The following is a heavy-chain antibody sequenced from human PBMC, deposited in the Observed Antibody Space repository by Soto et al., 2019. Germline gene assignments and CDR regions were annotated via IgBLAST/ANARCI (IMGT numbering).Heavy chain of an antibody. D-gene: IGHD3-3*01. Sequence: QVQLVESGGGVVQPGRSLRLSCAASGFTFSSYGMHWVRQAPGKGLEWVAVIWYDGSNKYYADSVKGRFTISRDNSKNTLYLQMNSLRAEDTAVYYCARDGRQDFWSGYSDYYYYYMDVWGKGTTVTVSS. CDR1: GFTFSSYG. J-gene: IGHJ6*03. V-gene: IGHV3-33*01. CDR2: IWYDGSNK. CDR3: ARDGRQDFWSGYSDYYYYYMDV.